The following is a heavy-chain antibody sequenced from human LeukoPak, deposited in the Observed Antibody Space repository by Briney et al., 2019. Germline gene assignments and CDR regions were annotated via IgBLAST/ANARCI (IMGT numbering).Heavy chain of an antibody. CDR3: ARDGAGHYFDY. Sequence: GGSLRLSCAASGFTFGGFNMNWVRQAPGKGLEWVASISSSSSYIYNADSVKGRFTISRDNAKNSLYLQMDSQRAEDTAVYYCARDGAGHYFDYWGQGALVTVSS. CDR2: ISSSSSYI. J-gene: IGHJ4*02. V-gene: IGHV3-21*01. D-gene: IGHD1-14*01. CDR1: GFTFGGFN.